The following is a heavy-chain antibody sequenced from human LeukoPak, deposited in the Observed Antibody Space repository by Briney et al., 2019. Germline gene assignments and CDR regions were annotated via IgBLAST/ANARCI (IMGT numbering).Heavy chain of an antibody. CDR1: GDSISSSNW. Sequence: SGTLSLTCAVSGDSISSSNWWTWVRQPPGKGLEWIGEIYLSGSTNYNPSLKSRVTMSLDKSKNQFSLKLTSVTAADTAVYYCAREAAGQWFDPWGQGTLVTVSS. CDR2: IYLSGST. J-gene: IGHJ5*02. D-gene: IGHD6-25*01. CDR3: AREAAGQWFDP. V-gene: IGHV4-4*02.